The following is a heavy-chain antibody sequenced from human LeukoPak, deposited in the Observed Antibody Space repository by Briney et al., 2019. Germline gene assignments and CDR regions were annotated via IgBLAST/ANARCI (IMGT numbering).Heavy chain of an antibody. CDR1: GGSINSYY. CDR3: ARQIASAGTAGFDF. D-gene: IGHD6-13*01. Sequence: SSETLSLTCTVSGGSINSYYWSWIRQPAGKGLEWIGRIYSTGSTNYNPSLKSRVTMSVDTSKNQFSLRLRSVTAADTAVYYCARQIASAGTAGFDFWGQGALVTVSS. J-gene: IGHJ4*02. V-gene: IGHV4-4*07. CDR2: IYSTGST.